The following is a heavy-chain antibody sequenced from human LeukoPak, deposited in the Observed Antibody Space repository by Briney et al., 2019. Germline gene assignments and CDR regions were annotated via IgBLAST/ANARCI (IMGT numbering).Heavy chain of an antibody. D-gene: IGHD6-19*01. CDR2: INPNSGGT. J-gene: IGHJ4*02. V-gene: IGHV1-2*02. CDR3: ARGPGYSSGWYPSGSPVFDY. CDR1: GYTFTGYY. Sequence: ASVKVSCKASGYTFTGYYMHWVRQAPGQGLEWMGWINPNSGGTNYAQKFQGRVTMTRDTSISTAYMELSRLRSDDTAVYYCARGPGYSSGWYPSGSPVFDYWGQGTLVTVSS.